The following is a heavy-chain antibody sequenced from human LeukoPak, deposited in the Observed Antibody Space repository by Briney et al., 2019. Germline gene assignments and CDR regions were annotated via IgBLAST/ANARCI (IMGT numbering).Heavy chain of an antibody. Sequence: ASVKVSCKASGHTFTSYDINWVRQATGQGLEWMGWMNPNSGNTGYAQKFQGRVTMTRNTSISTAYMELSSLRSEDTAVYYCARVYLNEVEMATIDAFDIWGQGTMVTVSS. J-gene: IGHJ3*02. V-gene: IGHV1-8*01. CDR2: MNPNSGNT. CDR1: GHTFTSYD. D-gene: IGHD5-24*01. CDR3: ARVYLNEVEMATIDAFDI.